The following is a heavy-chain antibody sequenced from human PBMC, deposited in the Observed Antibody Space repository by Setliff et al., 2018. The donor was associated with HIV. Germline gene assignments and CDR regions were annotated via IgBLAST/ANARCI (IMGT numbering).Heavy chain of an antibody. D-gene: IGHD3-22*01. V-gene: IGHV3-73*01. Sequence: QSGGSLRLSCAASGFTFSGSPIHWVRQASGKGLEWLGRIKTRADNYATAYAASVKGRFTISRDDSMNTAYLQMNSLKIEDTAVYYCTRPQYFYDIGGSDYWGQGTLVTVSS. J-gene: IGHJ4*02. CDR2: IKTRADNYAT. CDR1: GFTFSGSP. CDR3: TRPQYFYDIGGSDY.